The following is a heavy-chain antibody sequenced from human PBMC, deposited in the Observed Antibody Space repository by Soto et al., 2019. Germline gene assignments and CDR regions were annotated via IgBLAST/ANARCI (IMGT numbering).Heavy chain of an antibody. V-gene: IGHV1-18*01. Sequence: ASVKVSCKASGYTFTSYGISWVRQAPGQGLEWMGWISAYNGNTNYAQKLQGRVTMTTDTSTSTAYMELRSLRSDDTAVYYCASLQYYDILTGWSWFDPWGQGTLVTVSS. J-gene: IGHJ5*02. CDR3: ASLQYYDILTGWSWFDP. CDR2: ISAYNGNT. CDR1: GYTFTSYG. D-gene: IGHD3-9*01.